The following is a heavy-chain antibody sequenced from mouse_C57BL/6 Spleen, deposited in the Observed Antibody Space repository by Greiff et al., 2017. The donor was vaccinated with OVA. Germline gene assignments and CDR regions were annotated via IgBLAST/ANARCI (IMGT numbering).Heavy chain of an antibody. CDR2: ISSGSSTI. V-gene: IGHV5-17*01. D-gene: IGHD2-1*01. J-gene: IGHJ1*03. CDR3: ARAGDYYGNFWYFDV. CDR1: GFTFSDYG. Sequence: EVMLVESGGGLVKPGGSLKLSCAASGFTFSDYGMHWVRQAPEKGLEWVAYISSGSSTIYYADTVKGRFTISRDNAKNTLFLQMTSLRSEDTAMYYGARAGDYYGNFWYFDVWGTGTTVTVSS.